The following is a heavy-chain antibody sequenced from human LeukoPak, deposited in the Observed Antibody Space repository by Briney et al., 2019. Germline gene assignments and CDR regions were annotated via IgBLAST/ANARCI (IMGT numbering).Heavy chain of an antibody. CDR3: AKDGDFWSGYSYFDY. J-gene: IGHJ4*02. D-gene: IGHD3-3*01. CDR2: IRYDGSNK. CDR1: GFTFSSYG. V-gene: IGHV3-30*02. Sequence: AGGSLRLSCAASGFTFSSYGMHWVRQAPGKGLEWVAFIRYDGSNKYYADSVKGRFTISRDNSKNTLYLQMNSLRAEDTAVYYCAKDGDFWSGYSYFDYWGQGTLVTASS.